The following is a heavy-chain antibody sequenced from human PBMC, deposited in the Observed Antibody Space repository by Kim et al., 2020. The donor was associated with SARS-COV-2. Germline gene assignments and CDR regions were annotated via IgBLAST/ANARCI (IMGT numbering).Heavy chain of an antibody. Sequence: GGSLRLSCAASGFTFSSYGMHWVRQAPGKGLEWVAVISYDGSNKYYADSVKGRFTISRDNSKNTLYLQMNSLRAEDTAVYYCARDRGYSGYDLFDYWGQGTLVTVSS. CDR1: GFTFSSYG. J-gene: IGHJ4*02. V-gene: IGHV3-33*05. CDR3: ARDRGYSGYDLFDY. CDR2: ISYDGSNK. D-gene: IGHD5-12*01.